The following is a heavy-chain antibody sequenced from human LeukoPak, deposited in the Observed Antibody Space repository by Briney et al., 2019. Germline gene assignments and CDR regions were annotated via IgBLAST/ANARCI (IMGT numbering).Heavy chain of an antibody. D-gene: IGHD3-9*01. J-gene: IGHJ3*02. Sequence: GGSLRLSCVGSGFSLDDYAMHWVRQVPGKGLEWVSSISWDSSNAAYADSVKGRFTISRDNAKNFLYLKMNSLRPEDTAFYYCIKDMGFDLLKDAFHIWGQGTLVTVSS. CDR3: IKDMGFDLLKDAFHI. V-gene: IGHV3-9*01. CDR2: ISWDSSNA. CDR1: GFSLDDYA.